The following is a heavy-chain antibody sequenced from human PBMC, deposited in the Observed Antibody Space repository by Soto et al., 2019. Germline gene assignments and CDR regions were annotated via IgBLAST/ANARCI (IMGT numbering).Heavy chain of an antibody. CDR3: AKDPSTGPADF. Sequence: GGSLRLSCVASGFSFSDSAMFWVRQAPGKGLEWVSTISYHSIGTHYADSVKGRFTISRDNSKDTVWLQMNGLRAEDTAVYYCAKDPSTGPADFWGQGTLVTVSS. CDR1: GFSFSDSA. J-gene: IGHJ4*02. V-gene: IGHV3-23*01. CDR2: ISYHSIGT. D-gene: IGHD3-9*01.